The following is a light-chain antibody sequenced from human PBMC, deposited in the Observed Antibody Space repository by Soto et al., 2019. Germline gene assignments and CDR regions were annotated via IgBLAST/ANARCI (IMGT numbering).Light chain of an antibody. CDR2: WAS. CDR1: QSVLYSSNNKNY. J-gene: IGKJ1*01. V-gene: IGKV4-1*01. CDR3: QQYYSTPWT. Sequence: DIVMTQSPDSLAVSLGERATINCKSSQSVLYSSNNKNYLAWYQQKPGHPPKLLLYWASTRESGVPDRFSGSGSGTDFTLTISSLQAEDVAVYYCQQYYSTPWTFGQGTKVEIK.